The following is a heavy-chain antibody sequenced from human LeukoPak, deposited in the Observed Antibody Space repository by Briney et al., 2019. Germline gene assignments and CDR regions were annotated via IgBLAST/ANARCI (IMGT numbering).Heavy chain of an antibody. CDR2: ISTDGSST. Sequence: TGGSLRLSCAASGFTFSSYWMQWVRQAPGKGLVWVSRISTDGSSTSYADSVKGRFTISRDNAKNTLYLQMNSLRAEDTAVYFCARSPVLDRNDWSFADWGQGTLVTVSS. D-gene: IGHD1-1*01. J-gene: IGHJ4*02. CDR1: GFTFSSYW. CDR3: ARSPVLDRNDWSFAD. V-gene: IGHV3-74*01.